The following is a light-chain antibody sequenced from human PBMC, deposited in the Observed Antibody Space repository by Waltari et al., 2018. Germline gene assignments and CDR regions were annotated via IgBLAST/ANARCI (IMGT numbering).Light chain of an antibody. CDR3: SSYTSSSTLYV. CDR1: SSDVGGYNY. Sequence: QSALTQPASVSGSPGQSITISCTGTSSDVGGYNYVSSYQQHPGKAPKLMIYDVTNRPSGVSIRFSGSKSGNTASLTISGLQAEDEADYYCSSYTSSSTLYVFGTGTKVTVL. CDR2: DVT. V-gene: IGLV2-14*01. J-gene: IGLJ1*01.